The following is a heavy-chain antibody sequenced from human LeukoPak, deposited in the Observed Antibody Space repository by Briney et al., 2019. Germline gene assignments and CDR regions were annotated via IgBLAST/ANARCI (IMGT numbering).Heavy chain of an antibody. D-gene: IGHD3-22*01. J-gene: IGHJ4*02. CDR3: AKDLGVAYYYDSSGYYPFDY. Sequence: GGSLRLSCAASGFTFSSYAMSWVRQAPGKGLEWVSAISGSGGSTYYADSVKGRFTISRDNSKNTLYLQMNSLRAEDTAVYYCAKDLGVAYYYDSSGYYPFDYWGQGTLVTVSS. V-gene: IGHV3-23*01. CDR2: ISGSGGST. CDR1: GFTFSSYA.